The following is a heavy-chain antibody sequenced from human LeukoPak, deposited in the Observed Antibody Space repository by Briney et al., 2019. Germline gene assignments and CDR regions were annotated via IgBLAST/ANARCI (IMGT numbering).Heavy chain of an antibody. J-gene: IGHJ4*02. CDR3: ASSLLYRVFDY. Sequence: GGSLRLPCAASGFTFSNYTMNWVRQAPGKGLEWVSSISSSSSYIFYADSVKGRFTISRDNAKNSLYLQMNSLRAEDTAVYYCASSLLYRVFDYWGQEYLVTVP. CDR2: ISSSSSYI. CDR1: GFTFSNYT. D-gene: IGHD2-2*02. V-gene: IGHV3-21*01.